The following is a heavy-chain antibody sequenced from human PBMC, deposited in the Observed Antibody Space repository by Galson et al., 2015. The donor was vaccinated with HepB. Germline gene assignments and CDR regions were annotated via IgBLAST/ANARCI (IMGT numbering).Heavy chain of an antibody. CDR3: ARAPPGGDDAFDI. V-gene: IGHV4-31*03. Sequence: TLSPTCTVSGASISSGGYYWRWIRQHPGKGLEWIGYIYYSGSTYYNPSLKSRVTISVDTSKNQFSLKLSSVTAADTSVYYCARAPPGGDDAFDIWGQGTMVTVSS. CDR2: IYYSGST. CDR1: GASISSGGYY. J-gene: IGHJ3*02. D-gene: IGHD3-16*01.